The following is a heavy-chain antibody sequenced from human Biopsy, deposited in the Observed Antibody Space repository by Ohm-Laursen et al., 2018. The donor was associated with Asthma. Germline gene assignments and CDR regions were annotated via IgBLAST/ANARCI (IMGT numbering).Heavy chain of an antibody. CDR2: ISSDGHNK. Sequence: SLRLSRAASGFVFSQCGMHWVRQAPGKGLEWVALISSDGHNKYYKDSVKGRFTISRDNSRNRLYLQINRLTVEDSAVYFCARQSGQDYGDSSGFDIWGQGTKVAVSS. V-gene: IGHV3-30*03. D-gene: IGHD3-22*01. J-gene: IGHJ3*02. CDR1: GFVFSQCG. CDR3: ARQSGQDYGDSSGFDI.